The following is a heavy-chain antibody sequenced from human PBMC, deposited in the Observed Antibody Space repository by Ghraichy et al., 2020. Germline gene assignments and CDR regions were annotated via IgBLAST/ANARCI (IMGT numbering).Heavy chain of an antibody. J-gene: IGHJ6*02. CDR3: ARTYYYAMDV. CDR2: MKKDGRDL. Sequence: GGSLRLSCAASGFAFSTYWMTWVRQAPGQGPQWVANMKKDGRDLYSVDSVKGRFTISRDNAKNLLFLQMNSLSVEDTAIYYCARTYYYAMDVWGQGTTVTVSS. CDR1: GFAFSTYW. V-gene: IGHV3-7*01.